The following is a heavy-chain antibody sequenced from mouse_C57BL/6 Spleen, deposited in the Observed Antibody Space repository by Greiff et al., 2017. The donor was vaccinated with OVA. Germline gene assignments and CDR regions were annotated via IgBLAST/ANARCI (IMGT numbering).Heavy chain of an antibody. CDR1: GYTFTSSW. V-gene: IGHV1-53*01. D-gene: IGHD2-14*01. CDR2: INPSNGGT. J-gene: IGHJ2*01. Sequence: QVQLQQPGTELVKPGASVKLSCKASGYTFTSSWMHWVKQRPGQGLEWIGNINPSNGGTNYNEKFKSKAPLTVDKSSSTAYMQLSSLTSEDSAVYYCARWGSVRYFDYWGQGTTLTVSS. CDR3: ARWGSVRYFDY.